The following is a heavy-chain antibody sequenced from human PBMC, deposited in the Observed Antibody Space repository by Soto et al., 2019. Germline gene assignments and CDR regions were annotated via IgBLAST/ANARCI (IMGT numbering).Heavy chain of an antibody. Sequence: QITLKESGPTLVKPTQTLAMTCTFSRLRLTTSGVGVGWIRQPPGKALEWLALLYWDDDKRYSPSLKSRLTITMDTSNNQVVLTMTNMDPVDTGTYFCAHSSGRSGDYWGQGTLVTVSS. CDR1: RLRLTTSGVG. CDR3: AHSSGRSGDY. CDR2: LYWDDDK. V-gene: IGHV2-5*02. D-gene: IGHD3-10*01. J-gene: IGHJ4*02.